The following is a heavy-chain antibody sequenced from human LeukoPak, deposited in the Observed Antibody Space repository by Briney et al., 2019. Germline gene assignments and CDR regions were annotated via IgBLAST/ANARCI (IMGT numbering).Heavy chain of an antibody. D-gene: IGHD3-10*01. V-gene: IGHV3-23*01. J-gene: IGHJ4*02. Sequence: GGSLRLSCAASGFTFSTFAMIWVRQPPGKGLEWVSSIFPSGGEIHYADSVKGRFTISRDNSKNTLYLQMNSLRAEDTAVYYCARVNYYGSGNLDYWGQGTLVTVSS. CDR1: GFTFSTFA. CDR2: IFPSGGEI. CDR3: ARVNYYGSGNLDY.